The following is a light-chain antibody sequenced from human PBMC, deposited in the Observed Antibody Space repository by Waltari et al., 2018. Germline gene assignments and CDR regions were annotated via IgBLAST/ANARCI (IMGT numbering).Light chain of an antibody. CDR2: DDR. Sequence: SYVLTQPPSASVAPGATARITCGGNNHGSKSVHWYQQQPGQAPMLVFYDDRDRPSGNPERFSGSNSGNTATLTISRVEAGDEADYYCQVWDSSTDPVFGGGTKLTVL. CDR1: NHGSKS. J-gene: IGLJ2*01. V-gene: IGLV3-21*02. CDR3: QVWDSSTDPV.